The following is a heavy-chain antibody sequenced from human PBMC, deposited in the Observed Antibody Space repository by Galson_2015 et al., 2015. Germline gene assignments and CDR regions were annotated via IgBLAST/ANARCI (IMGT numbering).Heavy chain of an antibody. D-gene: IGHD4-17*01. CDR2: GST. V-gene: IGHV4-59*01. CDR3: AREPLSDYGAGWFDP. Sequence: GSTNYNPSLKSRVTISVDTSKNQFSLKLSSVTAADTAVYYCAREPLSDYGAGWFDPWGQGTLVTVSS. J-gene: IGHJ5*02.